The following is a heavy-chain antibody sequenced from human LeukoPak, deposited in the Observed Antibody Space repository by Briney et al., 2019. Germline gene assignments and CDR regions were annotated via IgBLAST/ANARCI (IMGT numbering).Heavy chain of an antibody. Sequence: GASVKVSCKVSGYHFTGYHVHWVRQAPGQGLEWVGRISTDSGDTIYAPKFQGRVAVTRDTSINTAYMELSRLTSDDAAVYYCAGLGSTVKGRIDPWGQGTPVTVSS. CDR1: GYHFTGYH. J-gene: IGHJ5*02. D-gene: IGHD5/OR15-5a*01. V-gene: IGHV1-2*02. CDR3: AGLGSTVKGRIDP. CDR2: ISTDSGDT.